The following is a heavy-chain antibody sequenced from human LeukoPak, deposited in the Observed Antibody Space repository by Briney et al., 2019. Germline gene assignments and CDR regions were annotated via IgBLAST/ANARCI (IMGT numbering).Heavy chain of an antibody. J-gene: IGHJ6*02. D-gene: IGHD2-2*01. CDR2: IYYSGST. CDR3: ARERLYCSSTSCIGYGMDV. Sequence: SETLSLTCTVSGGSISSYYWSWIRQPPGKGLEWIGYIYYSGSTNYNPSLKSRVTISVDTSKNQFSLKLSSVTAADTAVHYCARERLYCSSTSCIGYGMDVWGQGTTVAVSS. CDR1: GGSISSYY. V-gene: IGHV4-59*01.